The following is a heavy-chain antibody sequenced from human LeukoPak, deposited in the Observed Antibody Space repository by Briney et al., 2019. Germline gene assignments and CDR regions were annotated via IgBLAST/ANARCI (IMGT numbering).Heavy chain of an antibody. J-gene: IGHJ6*03. CDR2: THYSGST. CDR3: ASFYCSGGSCYQYYSYYYMDV. V-gene: IGHV4-59*01. CDR1: GGSISSYY. Sequence: SETLSLTCTVSGGSISSYYWSWLRQPPGKGLEYIGYTHYSGSTNYNPSLKSRVTISVDTSKNQFSLKLSSVTAADTAVYYCASFYCSGGSCYQYYSYYYMDVWGKGTTVTISS. D-gene: IGHD2-15*01.